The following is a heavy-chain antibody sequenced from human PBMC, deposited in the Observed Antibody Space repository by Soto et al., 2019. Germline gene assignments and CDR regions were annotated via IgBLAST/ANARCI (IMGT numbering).Heavy chain of an antibody. Sequence: GGAVRLSXAASGFTFSSYEMHWVRQATGKGLEWVSAIGTAGDTYYPGSVKGRFTISREKAKNSLYLQMNSLRAGDTPVYYCARGAGNSDAFDIWGQGTMVTVSS. CDR3: ARGAGNSDAFDI. V-gene: IGHV3-13*01. J-gene: IGHJ3*02. CDR2: IGTAGDT. D-gene: IGHD6-13*01. CDR1: GFTFSSYE.